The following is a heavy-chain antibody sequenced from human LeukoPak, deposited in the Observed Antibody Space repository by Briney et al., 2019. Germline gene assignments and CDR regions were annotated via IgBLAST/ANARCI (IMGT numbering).Heavy chain of an antibody. CDR2: IYAGGRT. Sequence: GGSLRLSCAASGLTVSSNYMSWVRQAPGRGLEWVSVIYAGGRTYYADSVKGRFTISRHNSNNTMYLQMNSLRPEDTAVYYCARVIYQLVFDYWGQGTLVSVSS. V-gene: IGHV3-53*04. J-gene: IGHJ4*02. D-gene: IGHD2-2*01. CDR3: ARVIYQLVFDY. CDR1: GLTVSSNY.